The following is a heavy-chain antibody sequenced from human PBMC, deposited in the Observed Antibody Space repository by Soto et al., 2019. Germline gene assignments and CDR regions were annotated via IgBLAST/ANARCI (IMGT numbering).Heavy chain of an antibody. V-gene: IGHV3-23*01. Sequence: EVQLLESGGGLVQPGGPLRLSCAASGFTFNNYAMGWVRQAPGKGLEWVSAITDSGDDTYYIDSVKGRFTIFRDNSKSTLYLQMNSLRAEDTAIYYCAKLGSSSWSPHYYFDYWGQGTLVTVSS. D-gene: IGHD2-2*01. CDR3: AKLGSSSWSPHYYFDY. CDR1: GFTFNNYA. CDR2: ITDSGDDT. J-gene: IGHJ4*02.